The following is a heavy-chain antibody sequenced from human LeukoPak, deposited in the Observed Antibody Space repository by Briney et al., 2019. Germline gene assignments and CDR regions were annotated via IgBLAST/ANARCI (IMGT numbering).Heavy chain of an antibody. CDR1: GYSFTGYW. CDR3: ARIRSGYAFDI. V-gene: IGHV5-51*01. Sequence: GESLKISCKGFGYSFTGYWMGWVRQMPGTGLEWMEIIYPADSDTRYSPSFEGQVTISAATSISTAYLRWTSLKASDTAMYYCARIRSGYAFDIWGQGTMVTVSS. CDR2: IYPADSDT. J-gene: IGHJ3*02. D-gene: IGHD3-3*01.